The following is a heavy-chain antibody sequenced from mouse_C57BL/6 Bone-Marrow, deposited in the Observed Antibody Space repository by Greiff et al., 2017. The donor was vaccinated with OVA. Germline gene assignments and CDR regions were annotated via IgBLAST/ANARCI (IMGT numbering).Heavy chain of an antibody. Sequence: VQLQQPGAELVRPGTSVKLSCKASGYTFTSYWMHWVKQRPGQGLEWIGVIDPSDSYTNYNQKFKGKATLTVDTSSSTAYMQLSSLTSEDSAVYYCAREFRDCYGSSSYYFDYWGQGTTLTVSS. CDR3: AREFRDCYGSSSYYFDY. CDR1: GYTFTSYW. V-gene: IGHV1-59*01. J-gene: IGHJ2*01. D-gene: IGHD1-1*01. CDR2: IDPSDSYT.